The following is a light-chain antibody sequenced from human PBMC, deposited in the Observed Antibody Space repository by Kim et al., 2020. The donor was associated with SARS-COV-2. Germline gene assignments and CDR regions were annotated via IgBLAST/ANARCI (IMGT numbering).Light chain of an antibody. Sequence: GQRVTISCSGSSSNIETNSVKWFQQLPGTAPKLLIDSNNQRPSGVPARFSGSKSGTSASLAISGLQSEDEADYYCAAWDDTLNGPVFGGGTQLTVL. CDR3: AAWDDTLNGPV. CDR2: SNN. CDR1: SSNIETNS. J-gene: IGLJ3*02. V-gene: IGLV1-44*01.